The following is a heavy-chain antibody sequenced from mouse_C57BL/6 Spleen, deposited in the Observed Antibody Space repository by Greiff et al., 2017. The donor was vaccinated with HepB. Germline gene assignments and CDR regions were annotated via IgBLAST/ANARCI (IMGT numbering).Heavy chain of an antibody. CDR3: ARHEDMDGYCGSAMDY. V-gene: IGHV1-62-2*01. Sequence: QVQLQQSGAELVKPGASVKLSCKASGYTFTEYTIHWVKQRSGQGLEWIGWFYPGSGSIKYNEKFKDKATLTADKSSRTVYMELSRLTSEDSAVYLCARHEDMDGYCGSAMDYWGQGTSVTVSS. CDR1: GYTFTEYT. CDR2: FYPGSGSI. J-gene: IGHJ4*01. D-gene: IGHD2-3*01.